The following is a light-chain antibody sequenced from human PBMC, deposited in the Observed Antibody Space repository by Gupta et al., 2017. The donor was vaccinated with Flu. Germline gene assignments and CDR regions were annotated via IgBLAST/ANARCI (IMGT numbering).Light chain of an antibody. CDR3: AVLDDVLKGL. V-gene: IGLV1-44*01. CDR2: DNN. J-gene: IGLJ2*01. Sequence: QAGLTQPPSASATPGQRVTMSCSGSSSNVGINDVFWYQQLPGAAPRLSIFDNNQRPSGVPDRFSGSKSGASASLDISGLQPEDEADYYCAVLDDVLKGLIVGGTKVTVL. CDR1: SSNVGIND.